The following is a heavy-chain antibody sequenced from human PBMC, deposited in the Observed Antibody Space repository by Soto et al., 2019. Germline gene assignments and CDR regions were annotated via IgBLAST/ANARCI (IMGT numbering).Heavy chain of an antibody. CDR2: IYYSGST. Sequence: PXETLSLTCTVSGGSISSGGGYYWSWIRQHPGKGLEWIGYIYYSGSTYYNPSLKSRLTISLDTSKNQFSLKLSSVTAADTAVYYCAREVPTPYYSDYWGQGTLVTVSS. CDR1: GGSISSGGGYY. J-gene: IGHJ4*02. CDR3: AREVPTPYYSDY. V-gene: IGHV4-31*03.